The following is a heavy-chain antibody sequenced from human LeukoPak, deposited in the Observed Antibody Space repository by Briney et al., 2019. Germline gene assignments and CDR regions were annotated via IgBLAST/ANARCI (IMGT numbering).Heavy chain of an antibody. V-gene: IGHV3-74*01. J-gene: IGHJ4*02. CDR3: ATKQWLAPPPDS. CDR1: GFTFSKYW. Sequence: SGGSLRLSCAASGFTFSKYWRLWVRQAPGKGQESVSRINTDGTVTTYADSVKGRFTVSRDNADNTMFLQMNNVRDEDTAVYYCATKQWLAPPPDSWGQGTPVTVSS. D-gene: IGHD6-19*01. CDR2: INTDGTVT.